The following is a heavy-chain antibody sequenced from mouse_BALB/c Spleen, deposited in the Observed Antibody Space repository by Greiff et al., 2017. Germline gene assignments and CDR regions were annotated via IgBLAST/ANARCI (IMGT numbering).Heavy chain of an antibody. J-gene: IGHJ3*01. D-gene: IGHD4-1*01. V-gene: IGHV5-17*02. CDR2: ISSGSSTI. Sequence: VQLKESGGGLVQPGGSRKLSCAASGFTFSSFGMHWVRQAPEKGLEWVAYISSGSSTIYYADTVKGRFTISRDNPKNTLFLQMTSLRSEDTAMYYCAGITGSWFAYWGQGTLVTVSA. CDR3: AGITGSWFAY. CDR1: GFTFSSFG.